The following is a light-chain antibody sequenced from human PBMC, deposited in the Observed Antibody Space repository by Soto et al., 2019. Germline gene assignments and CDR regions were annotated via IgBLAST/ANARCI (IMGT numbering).Light chain of an antibody. CDR1: QTISSW. Sequence: DIQITQSPSTLSGSVGDRVTITCRASQTISSWLAWYQQKPGKAPKLLIYKASTLKSGVPSRFSGSGSGTDFTLTINSLQSDDFAVYYCQQYNNWPITFGQGTDWR. CDR3: QQYNNWPIT. V-gene: IGKV1-5*03. CDR2: KAS. J-gene: IGKJ5*01.